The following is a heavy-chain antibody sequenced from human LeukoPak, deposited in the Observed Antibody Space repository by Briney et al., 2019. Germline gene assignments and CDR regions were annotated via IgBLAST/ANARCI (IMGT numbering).Heavy chain of an antibody. CDR1: GASFSAYY. CDR2: INHSGST. CDR3: ARDLDSINWYGIPPGWFDP. D-gene: IGHD6-13*01. V-gene: IGHV4-34*01. J-gene: IGHJ5*02. Sequence: PSETLSLTCTVNGASFSAYYWSWIRQPPGTGLEWIGEINHSGSTNYNPSLKSRVAISVDTSKNQFSLKLSSVTAADTAVYYCARDLDSINWYGIPPGWFDPWGQGTLVTVSS.